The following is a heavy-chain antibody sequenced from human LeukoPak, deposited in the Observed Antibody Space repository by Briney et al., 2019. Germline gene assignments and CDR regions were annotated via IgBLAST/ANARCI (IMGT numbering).Heavy chain of an antibody. J-gene: IGHJ5*02. Sequence: PGGSLRLSCAASGFTLSDYHMIWVRQAPGKGLEWLSSITTISHYIYYAGAVRGRFTISRDNAKNSLYLQMNSLRGEDTAVYYCARSGGPGTYHQLRYNWFDPWGQGTLVTVSS. CDR1: GFTLSDYH. V-gene: IGHV3-21*01. D-gene: IGHD3-10*01. CDR2: ITTISHYI. CDR3: ARSGGPGTYHQLRYNWFDP.